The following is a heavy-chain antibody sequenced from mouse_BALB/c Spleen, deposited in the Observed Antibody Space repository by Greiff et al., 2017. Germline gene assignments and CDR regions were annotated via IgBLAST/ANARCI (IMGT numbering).Heavy chain of an antibody. J-gene: IGHJ1*01. D-gene: IGHD2-10*01. V-gene: IGHV5-12-2*01. CDR1: GFTFSSYT. CDR3: ERHKAYYGNYMYFDV. Sequence: EVMLVESGGGLVQPGGSLKLSCAASGFTFSSYTMSWVRQTPEKRLEWVAYISNGGGSTYYPDTVKGRFTISRDNAKNTLYLQMSSLKSEDTAMYYCERHKAYYGNYMYFDVWGAGTTVTVSS. CDR2: ISNGGGST.